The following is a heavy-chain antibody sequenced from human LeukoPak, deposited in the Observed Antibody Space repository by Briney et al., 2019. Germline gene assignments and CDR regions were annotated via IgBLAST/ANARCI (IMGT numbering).Heavy chain of an antibody. CDR2: ISYDGSNK. J-gene: IGHJ4*02. Sequence: GRSLRLSCAASGFTFSSYGMHWVRQAPGKGLEWVAVISYDGSNKYYADSVKGRFTISRDNSKNTLYLQMNSLRAEDTAVYYCAQDPEEIAVAGTDYWGQGTLVTVSP. CDR1: GFTFSSYG. V-gene: IGHV3-30*18. CDR3: AQDPEEIAVAGTDY. D-gene: IGHD6-19*01.